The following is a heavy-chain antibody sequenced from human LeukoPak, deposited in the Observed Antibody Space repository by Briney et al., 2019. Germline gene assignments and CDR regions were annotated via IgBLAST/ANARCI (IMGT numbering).Heavy chain of an antibody. CDR1: GGSFSGYY. V-gene: IGHV4-34*01. CDR2: INHSGST. J-gene: IGHJ4*02. D-gene: IGHD6-13*01. CDR3: ARRERSSYRTMATYFDY. Sequence: PSETLSLTCAVYGGSFSGYYWSWIRQPPGKGLEWIGEINHSGSTNYNPSLKSRVTISVDTSKNQFSLKLSSVTAADTAVYYCARRERSSYRTMATYFDYWGQGTLVTVSS.